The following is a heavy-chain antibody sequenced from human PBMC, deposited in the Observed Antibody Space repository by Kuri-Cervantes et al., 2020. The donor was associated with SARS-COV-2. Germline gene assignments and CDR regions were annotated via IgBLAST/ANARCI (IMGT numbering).Heavy chain of an antibody. D-gene: IGHD2-2*01. CDR1: GYYVSSGYY. CDR3: ARSVVGEQHTNWFDP. V-gene: IGHV4-38-2*01. J-gene: IGHJ5*02. CDR2: IFHRGST. Sequence: SETLSLTCAVSGYYVSSGYYWAWIRQPPGKGLEWIRNIFHRGSTNYNPSLKSRVTISVDTSKNQLSLKVTSVTAADTALYYCARSVVGEQHTNWFDPWGQGTLVTVSS.